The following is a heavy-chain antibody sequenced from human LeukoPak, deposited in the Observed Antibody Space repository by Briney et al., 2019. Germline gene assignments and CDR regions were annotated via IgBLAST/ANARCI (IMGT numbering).Heavy chain of an antibody. CDR1: ARSLSSGGYY. J-gene: IGHJ6*02. D-gene: IGHD2-2*01. CDR3: ARESCSSTSCYEYYYYYGMDV. V-gene: IGHV4-31*03. CDR2: IYYSGST. Sequence: SETLSLTCTVSARSLSSGGYYWSWIRQHPGKGLEWIGYIYYSGSTYYNPSLKSRVTISVDTSKNQFSLKLSSVTAADTAVYYCARESCSSTSCYEYYYYYGMDVWGQGTTVTVSS.